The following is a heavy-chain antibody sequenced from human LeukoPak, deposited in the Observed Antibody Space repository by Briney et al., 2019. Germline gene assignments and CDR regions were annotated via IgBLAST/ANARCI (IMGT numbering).Heavy chain of an antibody. J-gene: IGHJ4*02. CDR3: AKDKRYCGGDCYGLYFDY. CDR2: ISGSGGST. D-gene: IGHD2-21*02. Sequence: GGSLRLSCAASGFTLSSYAMSWVRQAPGKGLEWVSAISGSGGSTYYADSVKGRFTISRDNSKNTLYLQMNSLRAEDTAVYYCAKDKRYCGGDCYGLYFDYWGQGTLVTVSS. CDR1: GFTLSSYA. V-gene: IGHV3-23*01.